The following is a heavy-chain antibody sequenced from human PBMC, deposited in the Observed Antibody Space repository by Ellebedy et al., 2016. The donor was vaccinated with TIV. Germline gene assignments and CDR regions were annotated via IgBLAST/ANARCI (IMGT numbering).Heavy chain of an antibody. D-gene: IGHD1-26*01. CDR1: GFTFGSPA. CDR3: VRSYSRDWDYFDY. CDR2: ISALGDRT. V-gene: IGHV3-23*01. Sequence: PGGSLRLSCAASGFTFGSPAMSWVRQAPGKGLEWVSGISALGDRTYYADSVTGRFTISRDNSNNTLYLQMSTLRAEDTALYYCVRSYSRDWDYFDYWGQGARVTVPS. J-gene: IGHJ4*02.